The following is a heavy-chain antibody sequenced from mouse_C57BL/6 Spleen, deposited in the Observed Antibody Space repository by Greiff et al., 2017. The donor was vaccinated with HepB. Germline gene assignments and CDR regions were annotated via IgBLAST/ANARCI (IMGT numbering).Heavy chain of an antibody. Sequence: EVQLVESGGGLVQPKGSLKLSCAASGFSFNTYAMNWVRQAPGKGLEWVARIRSKSNNYATYYADSVKDRFTISRDDSESMLYLQMNNLRTEDTAMYYCVSLYDYDPYWYFDVWGTGTTVTVSS. J-gene: IGHJ1*03. D-gene: IGHD2-4*01. CDR1: GFSFNTYA. V-gene: IGHV10-1*01. CDR2: IRSKSNNYAT. CDR3: VSLYDYDPYWYFDV.